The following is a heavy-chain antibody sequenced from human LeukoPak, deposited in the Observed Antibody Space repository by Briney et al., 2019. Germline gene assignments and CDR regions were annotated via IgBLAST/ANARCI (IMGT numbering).Heavy chain of an antibody. V-gene: IGHV1-2*02. CDR1: GYTFTAYY. Sequence: ASVKVSCKASGYTFTAYYMHWVQQAPGQGLEWMGWINPNSGDTKIAQKFQGRVTMTRDTSISTAYMELSSLRSDDTAVYYCARGPNYYDSSGFHYRDWGQGTLVTVSS. D-gene: IGHD3-22*01. CDR3: ARGPNYYDSSGFHYRD. CDR2: INPNSGDT. J-gene: IGHJ4*02.